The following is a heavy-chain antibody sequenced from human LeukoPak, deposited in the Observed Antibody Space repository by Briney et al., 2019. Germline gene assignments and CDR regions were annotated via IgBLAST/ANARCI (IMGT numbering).Heavy chain of an antibody. CDR3: GRGLVGVAAPGTYPDY. J-gene: IGHJ4*02. Sequence: ASVKVSCKASGYTFTSYDINWVRQATGQGLAWMGWMNPNSGNTGYAQKFQGRVTMTRNTSISTAYMELSSLRSEDTAVYYCGRGLVGVAAPGTYPDYWGQEPLATVPS. CDR2: MNPNSGNT. CDR1: GYTFTSYD. D-gene: IGHD6-13*01. V-gene: IGHV1-8*01.